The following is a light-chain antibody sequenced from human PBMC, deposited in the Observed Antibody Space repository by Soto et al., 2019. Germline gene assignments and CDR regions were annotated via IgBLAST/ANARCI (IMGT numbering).Light chain of an antibody. CDR3: QSYDATNQV. CDR2: EDN. V-gene: IGLV6-57*01. CDR1: SGSIASNY. J-gene: IGLJ3*02. Sequence: NFMLTQPHSVSESPGKTVTISCTRSSGSIASNYVQWYQQRPGSSPTTVISEDNQRPSGVPDRFSGSIDSSSNSASLTISGLETEDEADYYCQSYDATNQVFGGGTKLTVL.